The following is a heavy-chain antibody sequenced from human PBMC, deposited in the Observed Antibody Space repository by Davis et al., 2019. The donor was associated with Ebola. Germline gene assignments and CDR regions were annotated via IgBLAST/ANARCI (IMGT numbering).Heavy chain of an antibody. V-gene: IGHV3-30*02. J-gene: IGHJ4*02. CDR1: GFTFSGYG. Sequence: GESLKISCAASGFTFSGYGMHWVRQAPGKGLEWLAFIRYDGTDKNYADSLKGRFSISRDNSKNTLFLQMNSLGAEDTAVYYCAKDGSNWDFDYWGQGTLVAVSS. CDR3: AKDGSNWDFDY. D-gene: IGHD7-27*01. CDR2: IRYDGTDK.